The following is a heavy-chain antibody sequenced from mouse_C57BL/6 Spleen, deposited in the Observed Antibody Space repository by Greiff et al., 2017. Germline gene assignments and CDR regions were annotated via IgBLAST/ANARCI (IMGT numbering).Heavy chain of an antibody. D-gene: IGHD2-3*01. CDR2: INPNNGGT. V-gene: IGHV1-22*01. Sequence: EVQLVESGPELVKPGASVKMSCKASGYTFTDYNMHWVKQSHGKSLEWIGYINPNNGGTSYNQKFKGKATLTVNKSSSTAYMELRSLTSEDSAVYYCARWDGHAGAMDYWGQGTSVTVSS. CDR1: GYTFTDYN. J-gene: IGHJ4*01. CDR3: ARWDGHAGAMDY.